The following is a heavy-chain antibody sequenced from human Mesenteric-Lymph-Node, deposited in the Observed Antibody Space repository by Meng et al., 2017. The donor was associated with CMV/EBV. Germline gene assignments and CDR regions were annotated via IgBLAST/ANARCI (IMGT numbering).Heavy chain of an antibody. V-gene: IGHV4-34*01. CDR1: GVSVSRYY. CDR2: ITESGST. D-gene: IGHD3-3*01. Sequence: LPCAVYGVSVSRYYSSWIRQSPEKGLEWLGEITESGSTAYNPSLKSRVTISVDMSKNHFSLNLSSVTATDTAVYYCARHDYWRSADYWGQGTLVTVSS. J-gene: IGHJ4*02. CDR3: ARHDYWRSADY.